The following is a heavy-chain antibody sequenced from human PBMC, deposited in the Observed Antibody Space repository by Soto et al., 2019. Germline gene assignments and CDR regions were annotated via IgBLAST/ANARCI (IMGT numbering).Heavy chain of an antibody. D-gene: IGHD3-10*01. CDR2: INHSGSA. V-gene: IGHV4-34*09. CDR1: GGSFRGYY. J-gene: IGHJ6*02. Sequence: PLSLTCAVYGGSFRGYYWSWFRAPPGQGLEWIGEINHSGSAYYNPSLQSRLTISVDTSKNQFSLKLSSVTAADTAVYFCARDLGVRGVIKMDVWGQGTTVTVSS. CDR3: ARDLGVRGVIKMDV.